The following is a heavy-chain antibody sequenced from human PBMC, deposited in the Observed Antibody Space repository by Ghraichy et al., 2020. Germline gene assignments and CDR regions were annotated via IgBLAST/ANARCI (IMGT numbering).Heavy chain of an antibody. V-gene: IGHV4-59*08. CDR2: IYYSGST. J-gene: IGHJ5*02. Sequence: SETLSLTCTVSGGSISSYYWSWIRQPPGKGLEWIGYIYYSGSTNYNPSLKSRVTISVDTSKNQFSLKLSSVTAADTAVYYCARTGVVAGTIDWFDPWGQGTLVTVSS. CDR3: ARTGVVAGTIDWFDP. CDR1: GGSISSYY. D-gene: IGHD6-19*01.